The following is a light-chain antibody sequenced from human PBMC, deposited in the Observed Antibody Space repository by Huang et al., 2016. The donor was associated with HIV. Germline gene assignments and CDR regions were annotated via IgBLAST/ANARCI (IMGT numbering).Light chain of an antibody. CDR3: QQYGSSPWT. V-gene: IGKV3-20*01. CDR2: SAS. Sequence: EIVLTQSPGSLSLCPGEGATLSCRASQSVNNNYLAWYQQKPGQAPRLLIFSASNRATGIPDRFGGSGSGTDFTLTIRSLEPEDFAMYYCQQYGSSPWTFGQGTKVEVK. CDR1: QSVNNNY. J-gene: IGKJ1*01.